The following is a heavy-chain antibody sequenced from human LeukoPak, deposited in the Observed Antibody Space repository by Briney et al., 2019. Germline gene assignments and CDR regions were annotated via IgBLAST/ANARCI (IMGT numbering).Heavy chain of an antibody. V-gene: IGHV1-18*01. CDR3: AVAISDAHFDY. CDR2: ISAYNGNT. J-gene: IGHJ4*02. Sequence: GASVKVSRKASGYTFTSYGISWVRQAPGQGLEWMGWISAYNGNTNYAQKLQGRVTMTTDTSTSTAYMELRSLRPDDTAVYYCAVAISDAHFDYWGQGTLVTVSS. CDR1: GYTFTSYG. D-gene: IGHD5-12*01.